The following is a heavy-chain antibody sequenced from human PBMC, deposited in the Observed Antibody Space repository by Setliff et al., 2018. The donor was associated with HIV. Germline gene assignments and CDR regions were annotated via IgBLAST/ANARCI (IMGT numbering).Heavy chain of an antibody. V-gene: IGHV4-4*09. J-gene: IGHJ5*02. CDR1: GGSISSYY. CDR3: ARHAGNDAFGTTLFDP. CDR2: ISTSGSS. D-gene: IGHD1-7*01. Sequence: PSETLSLTCTVSGGSISSYYWSWIRQPPGKGLEWIGHISTSGSSNYNPTLKSRVTRSVDMSKNQFSLNLNSVSAADTSLYYCARHAGNDAFGTTLFDPWGQGTLVTVSS.